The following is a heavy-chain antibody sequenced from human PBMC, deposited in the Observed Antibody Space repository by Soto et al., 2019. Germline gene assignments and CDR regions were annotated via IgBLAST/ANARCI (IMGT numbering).Heavy chain of an antibody. CDR3: ARLTPGYSSGWFIDY. Sequence: QVQLQESGPGLVKPSQTLPLTCTVSGGSISSGDYYWSWIRQPPEKGLEWIGYIYYSGSTYYNPSLKSRVTISVDTSKNQFSLKLSSVTAADTAVYYCARLTPGYSSGWFIDYWGQGTLVTVSS. CDR2: IYYSGST. CDR1: GGSISSGDYY. V-gene: IGHV4-30-4*01. D-gene: IGHD6-19*01. J-gene: IGHJ4*02.